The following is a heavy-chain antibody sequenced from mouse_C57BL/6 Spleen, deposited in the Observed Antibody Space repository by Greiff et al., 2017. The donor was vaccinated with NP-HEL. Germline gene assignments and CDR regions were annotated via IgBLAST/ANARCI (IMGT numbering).Heavy chain of an antibody. D-gene: IGHD2-1*01. CDR3: ARIYYGNYRAMDY. J-gene: IGHJ4*01. Sequence: EVQVVESGGGLVKPGGSLKLSCAASGFTFSSYAMSWVRQTPEKRLEWVATISDGGSYTYYPDNVKGRFTISRDNAKNNLYLQMSHLKSEDTAMYYCARIYYGNYRAMDYWGQGTSVTVSS. CDR2: ISDGGSYT. CDR1: GFTFSSYA. V-gene: IGHV5-4*01.